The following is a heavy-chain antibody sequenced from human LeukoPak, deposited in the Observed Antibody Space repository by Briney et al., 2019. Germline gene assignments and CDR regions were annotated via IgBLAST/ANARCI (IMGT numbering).Heavy chain of an antibody. Sequence: SETLSLTCTVSGGSISSSSYYWGWIRQPPGKGLEWIGSIYYSGSTYYNPSLKSRVTISVDTSKNQFSLKLSSVTAADTAVYYCARDRGQQYYDFWSGYYTGGFNWFDPWGQGTLVTVSS. CDR3: ARDRGQQYYDFWSGYYTGGFNWFDP. V-gene: IGHV4-39*07. CDR2: IYYSGST. J-gene: IGHJ5*02. D-gene: IGHD3-3*01. CDR1: GGSISSSSYY.